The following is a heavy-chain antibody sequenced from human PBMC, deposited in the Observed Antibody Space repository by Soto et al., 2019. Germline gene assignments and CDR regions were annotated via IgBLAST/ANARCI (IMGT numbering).Heavy chain of an antibody. CDR1: GFTFSSYS. CDR3: ARDYYDSSGYYRLKAFDI. J-gene: IGHJ3*02. Sequence: GGSLRLSCAASGFTFSSYSMNWVRQAPGKGLEWVSSISSSSSYIYYADSVKGRFTISRDNAKNSLYLQMNSLRAEDTAVYYCARDYYDSSGYYRLKAFDIWGQGTMVTVSS. V-gene: IGHV3-21*01. D-gene: IGHD3-22*01. CDR2: ISSSSSYI.